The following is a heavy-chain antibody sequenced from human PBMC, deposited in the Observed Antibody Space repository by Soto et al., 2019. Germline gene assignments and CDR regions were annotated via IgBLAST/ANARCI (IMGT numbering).Heavy chain of an antibody. CDR2: SSAYNGDT. D-gene: IGHD6-6*01. V-gene: IGHV1-18*01. Sequence: QVRLLQSGAEVKKPGASVKVSCKASGYTFTNYGITWVRQAPGQGLEWMGWSSAYNGDTHYTQRLQRRVTMTTDTSKSTAYLELRGLRSDDTAVYYCDRVRQLVGYFSYCIDVWGKGATVTVSS. CDR3: DRVRQLVGYFSYCIDV. J-gene: IGHJ6*03. CDR1: GYTFTNYG.